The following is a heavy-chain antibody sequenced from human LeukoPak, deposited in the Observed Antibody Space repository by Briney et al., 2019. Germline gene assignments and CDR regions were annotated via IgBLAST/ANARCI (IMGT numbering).Heavy chain of an antibody. CDR1: GFSFSNYA. Sequence: GGSLRLSCAASGFSFSNYAMSWVRQAPGKGLEWVSAISGSGGSTYYADSVKGRFTISRDNSKNTLYLRMNSLRAEDTAVYYCAKPFYDFWSGYSEYYFDYWGQGTLVTVSS. J-gene: IGHJ4*02. V-gene: IGHV3-23*01. CDR3: AKPFYDFWSGYSEYYFDY. D-gene: IGHD3-3*01. CDR2: ISGSGGST.